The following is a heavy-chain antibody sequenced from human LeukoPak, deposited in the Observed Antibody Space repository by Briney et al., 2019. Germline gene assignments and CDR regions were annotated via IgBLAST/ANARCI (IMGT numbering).Heavy chain of an antibody. CDR1: GFTFSSYA. CDR3: VSSSRNVDY. CDR2: ISGSGGST. V-gene: IGHV3-23*01. Sequence: GGSLRLSCAASGFTFSSYAMSWVRQAPGKGLEWVPAISGSGGSTYYADSVKGRFTISRDNSKNTLYLQMNSLRAEDTAVYYCVSSSRNVDYWGQGTLVTVSS. D-gene: IGHD6-13*01. J-gene: IGHJ4*02.